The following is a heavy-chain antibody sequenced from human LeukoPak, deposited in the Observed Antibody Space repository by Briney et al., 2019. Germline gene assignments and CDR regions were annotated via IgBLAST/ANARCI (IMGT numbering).Heavy chain of an antibody. CDR1: GITFSNYA. Sequence: GGSLRLSRAASGITFSNYAMSWVRQAPGKGLEWVSAITASGGSTYYADSVKGRFTISTDNSKNTLYLQMNSLRAEDTAVYYCAKGKENSYDSSGYYGPFDYWGQGTLVTVSS. J-gene: IGHJ4*02. D-gene: IGHD3-22*01. V-gene: IGHV3-23*01. CDR3: AKGKENSYDSSGYYGPFDY. CDR2: ITASGGST.